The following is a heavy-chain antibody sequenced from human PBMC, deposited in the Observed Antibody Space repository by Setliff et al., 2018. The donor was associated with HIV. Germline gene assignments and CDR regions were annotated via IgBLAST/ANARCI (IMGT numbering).Heavy chain of an antibody. Sequence: SETLSLTCTVSGGSISTYYWTWIRQPPGKGLEWIGYIYYTGTTKYNPSLKSRVTMSVDTSKNQFSLKLSSVTAADTAVYYCARDSELGLNYHYGMDVWGQGTTVTVSS. CDR2: IYYTGTT. V-gene: IGHV4-59*12. CDR3: ARDSELGLNYHYGMDV. D-gene: IGHD1-26*01. J-gene: IGHJ6*02. CDR1: GGSISTYY.